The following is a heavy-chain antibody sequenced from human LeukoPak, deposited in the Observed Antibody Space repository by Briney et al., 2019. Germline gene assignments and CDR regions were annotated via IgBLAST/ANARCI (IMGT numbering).Heavy chain of an antibody. D-gene: IGHD3-3*01. CDR2: IWKDGSDE. J-gene: IGHJ4*02. CDR3: AREEAFQLEASLDQ. CDR1: GFTFGDFG. Sequence: GGSLRLSCAASGFTFGDFGMHWVRQAPGKGLEWVALIWKDGSDEFYADSVKGRFTISRDNSRNTLSLQMNSLRGEDTAVYYCAREEAFQLEASLDQWGQGTLVTVSS. V-gene: IGHV3-33*08.